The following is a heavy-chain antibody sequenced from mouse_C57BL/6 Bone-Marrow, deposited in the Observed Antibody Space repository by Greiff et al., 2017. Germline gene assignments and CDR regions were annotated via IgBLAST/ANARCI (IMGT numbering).Heavy chain of an antibody. CDR2: ISSGGSYT. Sequence: EVMLVESGGDLVKPGGSLKLSCAASGFTFSSYGMSWVRQTPDKRLEWVATISSGGSYTYYPDSVKGRFTISRDNAKNTLYLQMSSLKSEDTAMYYCARPYSNYFFYAMDYWGQGTSVTVSS. V-gene: IGHV5-6*01. D-gene: IGHD2-5*01. CDR3: ARPYSNYFFYAMDY. J-gene: IGHJ4*01. CDR1: GFTFSSYG.